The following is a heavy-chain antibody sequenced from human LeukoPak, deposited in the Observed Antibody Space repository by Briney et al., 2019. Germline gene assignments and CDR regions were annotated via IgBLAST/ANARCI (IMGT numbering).Heavy chain of an antibody. Sequence: ASVKISCKASGYTFTNYYIHWVRQPPGQGLEWMGIIIPSGGRTTYAQKFQGRVTMTRDTSTNTVYMELSSLRFEDTAVYYCARALSGGSNYWGQGTLVTVSS. CDR1: GYTFTNYY. V-gene: IGHV1-46*01. J-gene: IGHJ4*02. D-gene: IGHD2-15*01. CDR3: ARALSGGSNY. CDR2: IIPSGGRT.